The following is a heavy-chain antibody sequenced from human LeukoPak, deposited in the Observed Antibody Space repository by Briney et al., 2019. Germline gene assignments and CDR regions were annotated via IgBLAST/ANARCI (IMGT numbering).Heavy chain of an antibody. V-gene: IGHV1-2*02. CDR1: VYTFTNFY. D-gene: IGHD2-2*01. J-gene: IGHJ4*02. CDR3: ARRPINCIITNCYVDY. CDR2: MNPNSGDA. Sequence: ASVKVSCKASVYTFTNFYIHWVRQAPGQGLEWMGWMNPNSGDASYAREFQDRVTMTRDTSLSTAYMELSRLRSDDTAVYFCARRPINCIITNCYVDYWGQGTLVTVPS.